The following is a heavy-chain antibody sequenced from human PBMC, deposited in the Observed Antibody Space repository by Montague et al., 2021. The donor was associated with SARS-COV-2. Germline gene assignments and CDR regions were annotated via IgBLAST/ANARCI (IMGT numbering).Heavy chain of an antibody. CDR3: ARTYSGTYFDYFDY. CDR1: GLTFLSYA. J-gene: IGHJ4*02. D-gene: IGHD1-26*01. Sequence: SLRLSCAASGLTFLSYAIHWVRQAPDKGLEWVAVISYDGNNKYYADSVKGRFTISRDNSENTLFLQMNSLKPEDTAVYYCARTYSGTYFDYFDYWGQGTLVTVSS. V-gene: IGHV3-30*01. CDR2: ISYDGNNK.